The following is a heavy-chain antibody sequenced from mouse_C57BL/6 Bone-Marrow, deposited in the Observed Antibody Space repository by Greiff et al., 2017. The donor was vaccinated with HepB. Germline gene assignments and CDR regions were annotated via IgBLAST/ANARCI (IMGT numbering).Heavy chain of an antibody. CDR3: ARDVDY. J-gene: IGHJ2*01. Sequence: QVQLQQSGAELVRPGTSVKVSCKASGYAFTNYLIEWVKQRPGQGLEWIGVINPGSGGTNYNEKFKGKATLTADKSSSTAYMQLSSLTSEDSAVYFGARDVDYWGRGTTLTVSS. V-gene: IGHV1-54*01. CDR1: GYAFTNYL. CDR2: INPGSGGT.